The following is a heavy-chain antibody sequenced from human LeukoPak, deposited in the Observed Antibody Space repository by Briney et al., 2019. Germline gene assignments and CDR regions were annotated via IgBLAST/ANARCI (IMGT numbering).Heavy chain of an antibody. CDR3: AREKHYYGSVVDY. V-gene: IGHV3-7*01. D-gene: IGHD3-10*01. CDR1: GFTFSTHW. Sequence: GSLRLSCAASGFTFSTHWMSWVRQAPGKGLEWVANIKQDGSEKYSVESMKGRFTISRDNAKNSLYLQMNSLRVEDTAVYYCAREKHYYGSVVDYWGQGTLVTVSS. J-gene: IGHJ4*02. CDR2: IKQDGSEK.